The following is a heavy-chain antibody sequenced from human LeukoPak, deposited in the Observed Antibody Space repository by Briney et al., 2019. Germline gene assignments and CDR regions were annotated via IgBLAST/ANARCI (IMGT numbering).Heavy chain of an antibody. CDR3: ARDWKTNSFDY. Sequence: GGSLRLSCAVSEFTFTTYGMHWVRQAPGKGLEWVAFIYYDGSNIYYADYVKSRFTISRDISKNTLYLQMDSLRAEDTAIYYCARDWKTNSFDYWGQGTLVTVSS. CDR1: EFTFTTYG. D-gene: IGHD1-1*01. J-gene: IGHJ4*02. V-gene: IGHV3-33*01. CDR2: IYYDGSNI.